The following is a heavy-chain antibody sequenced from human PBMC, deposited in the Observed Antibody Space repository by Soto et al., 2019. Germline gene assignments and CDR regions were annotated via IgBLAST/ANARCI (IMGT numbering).Heavy chain of an antibody. CDR2: IIPIFGTA. J-gene: IGHJ3*02. CDR3: AGPTYYYDSSGYFDAFDI. V-gene: IGHV1-69*13. D-gene: IGHD3-22*01. CDR1: GGTFSSYA. Sequence: SVKVSCKASGGTFSSYAISWVRQAPGQGLEWMGGIIPIFGTANYAQKFQGRVTITADESTSTANMELSSLRSEDTAVYYCAGPTYYYDSSGYFDAFDIWGQGTMVTVS.